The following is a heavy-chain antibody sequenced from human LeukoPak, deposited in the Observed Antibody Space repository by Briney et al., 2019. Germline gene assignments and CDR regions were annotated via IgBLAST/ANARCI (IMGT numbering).Heavy chain of an antibody. CDR2: ISSSSSYI. V-gene: IGHV3-21*01. Sequence: GGSLRLSCAASGFTLSNYSMNWVRQAPGKGLEWVAFISSSSSYIFYADSLKGRFTISRDNAKNSLYLQMTSLRADDTAVYYCARDLAYGDDGLWGQGTLVTVSS. CDR1: GFTLSNYS. J-gene: IGHJ4*02. CDR3: ARDLAYGDDGL. D-gene: IGHD4-17*01.